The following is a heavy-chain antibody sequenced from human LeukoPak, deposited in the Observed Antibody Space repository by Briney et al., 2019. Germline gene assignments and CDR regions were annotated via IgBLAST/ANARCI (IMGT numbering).Heavy chain of an antibody. D-gene: IGHD6-13*01. V-gene: IGHV3-7*01. J-gene: IGHJ6*02. Sequence: GGSLRLSCAASGFTSSSYWMSWVRQAPGKGLEWVAKIKQDGSEKYSVDSVKGRFTISRDNAENSLYLQMNSLRAEDTAVYYCARVGGAAGSVDYYYYGMDVWGQGTTVTVSS. CDR3: ARVGGAAGSVDYYYYGMDV. CDR1: GFTSSSYW. CDR2: IKQDGSEK.